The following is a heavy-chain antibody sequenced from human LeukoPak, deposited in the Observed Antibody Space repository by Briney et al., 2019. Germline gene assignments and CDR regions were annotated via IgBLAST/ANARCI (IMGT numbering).Heavy chain of an antibody. Sequence: ASETLSLTCAVSGGSISSYYWSWIRQPPGKGLEWIGYIYYSGSTNYNPSLKSRVTISVDTSKNQFSLKLSSVTAADTAVYYCARQNIQDAEFDYWGQGTLVTVSS. CDR1: GGSISSYY. V-gene: IGHV4-59*08. CDR2: IYYSGST. CDR3: ARQNIQDAEFDY. J-gene: IGHJ4*02. D-gene: IGHD5-18*01.